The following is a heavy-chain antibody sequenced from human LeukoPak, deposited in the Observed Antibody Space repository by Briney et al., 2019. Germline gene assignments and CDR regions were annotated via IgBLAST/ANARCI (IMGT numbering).Heavy chain of an antibody. Sequence: GGSLRLSCAASGFTFSSYAMSWVRQAPGKGLEWVSAISGSGGSTYYADSVKGRFTISRDNSKNTLYLQMNSLRAEDTAVYYCVKGCSSTDCYASGCWGQGTLVTVSS. J-gene: IGHJ4*02. CDR1: GFTFSSYA. CDR2: ISGSGGST. CDR3: VKGCSSTDCYASGC. V-gene: IGHV3-23*01. D-gene: IGHD2-2*01.